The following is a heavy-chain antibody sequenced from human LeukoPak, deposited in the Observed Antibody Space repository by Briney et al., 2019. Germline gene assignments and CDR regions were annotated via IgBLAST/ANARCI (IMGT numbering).Heavy chain of an antibody. CDR1: GFTFRSNG. Sequence: PGGSLRLSCAASGFTFRSNGIHWVRQTPGKGLQWVAFIRNDGGNHYYADSVKGRFTISRDNSKNTVYLQMNSLRAEDTAVYYCARASQLYYYYMDVWGKGTTVTVSS. J-gene: IGHJ6*03. CDR2: IRNDGGNH. V-gene: IGHV3-30*02. CDR3: ARASQLYYYYMDV. D-gene: IGHD6-19*01.